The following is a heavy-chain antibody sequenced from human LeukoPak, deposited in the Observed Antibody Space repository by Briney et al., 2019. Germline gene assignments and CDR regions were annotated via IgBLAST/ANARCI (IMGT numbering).Heavy chain of an antibody. J-gene: IGHJ4*02. V-gene: IGHV4-39*07. CDR2: IYYSGST. CDR1: GGSISSSSHY. D-gene: IGHD6-19*01. CDR3: ARDHIAVAGDFDY. Sequence: SETLSLICTVSGGSISSSSHYWGWIRQPPGTGLEWIASIYYSGSTYYNPSLKSRVTISLDTSKSQFSLNLTSVTAADTAVYYCARDHIAVAGDFDYWGQGTLVTVSS.